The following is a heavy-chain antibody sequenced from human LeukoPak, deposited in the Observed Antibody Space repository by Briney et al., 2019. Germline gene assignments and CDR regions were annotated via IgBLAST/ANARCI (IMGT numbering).Heavy chain of an antibody. V-gene: IGHV1-18*01. CDR2: ISAYSGNT. CDR3: ARDDSYSSGWYSEYNWFDS. CDR1: GYTFTSYG. Sequence: ASVKVSCKASGYTFTSYGISWVRQAPGQGLEWMGWISAYSGNTNYAQKLQGRVTMTTDTSTSTAYMELRSLRSDDTAVYYCARDDSYSSGWYSEYNWFDSWGQGTLVTVSS. D-gene: IGHD6-19*01. J-gene: IGHJ5*01.